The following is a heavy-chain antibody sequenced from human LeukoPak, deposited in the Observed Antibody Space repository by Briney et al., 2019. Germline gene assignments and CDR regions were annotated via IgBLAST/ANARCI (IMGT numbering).Heavy chain of an antibody. Sequence: GGSLRLSCLASGFTFSSYAMHWVRQAPGKGLEYVSAISSNGGSTYYADSVKGRFTISRDNSKNTLYLQMSSLRAEDTAVYYCVKLGYCSSTSCRYPTDYWGQGTLVTVSS. D-gene: IGHD2-2*01. CDR2: ISSNGGST. CDR3: VKLGYCSSTSCRYPTDY. V-gene: IGHV3-64D*06. J-gene: IGHJ4*02. CDR1: GFTFSSYA.